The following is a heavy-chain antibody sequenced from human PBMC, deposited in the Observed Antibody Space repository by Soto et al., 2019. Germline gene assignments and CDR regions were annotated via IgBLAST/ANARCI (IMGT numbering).Heavy chain of an antibody. V-gene: IGHV1-18*01. Sequence: QVHLVQSRAEVKKPGASVQVSCKASGYTFTTYGIAWVRQAPGQVREWLGWSSVYNGNTKYAQKFQGRVTMTTETSTNTAYMEVRSLRSDDTAVYYCARDKGSKAWCYFFDFWGQGTLVTVSS. CDR1: GYTFTTYG. CDR2: SSVYNGNT. CDR3: ARDKGSKAWCYFFDF. J-gene: IGHJ4*02. D-gene: IGHD2-8*01.